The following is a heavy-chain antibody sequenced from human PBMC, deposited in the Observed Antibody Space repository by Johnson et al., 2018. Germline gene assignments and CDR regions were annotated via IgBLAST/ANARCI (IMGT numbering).Heavy chain of an antibody. V-gene: IGHV3-53*01. CDR2: IYSGGST. CDR1: GFTVSSNY. D-gene: IGHD5-18*01. J-gene: IGHJ6*02. CDR3: ARDGDTDYYGMDV. Sequence: VPLVESGGGLIQXGGSLRLSCAASGFTVSSNYMSWVRQAPGKGLEWVSVIYSGGSTYYADSVKGRFTIPRDNSKNTTNLQMNSLRAEDTAVYYCARDGDTDYYGMDVWGQGTTLPVSS.